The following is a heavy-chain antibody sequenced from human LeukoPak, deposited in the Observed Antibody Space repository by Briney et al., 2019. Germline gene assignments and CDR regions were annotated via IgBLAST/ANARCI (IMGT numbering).Heavy chain of an antibody. V-gene: IGHV1-2*02. CDR1: GYTFTGYY. CDR3: ARATGPYSGSYRNQDAFDI. D-gene: IGHD1-26*01. J-gene: IGHJ3*02. CDR2: INPNSGGT. Sequence: GASVKVSCKASGYTFTGYYMHWVRQAPGQGLEWMGWINPNSGGTNYAQKFQGRVTMTRDTSISTAYMELSRLRSDDTAVYYCARATGPYSGSYRNQDAFDIWGQGTMVTVSS.